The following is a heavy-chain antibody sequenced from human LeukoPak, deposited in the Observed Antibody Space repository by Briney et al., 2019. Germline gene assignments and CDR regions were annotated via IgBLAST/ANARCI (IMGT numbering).Heavy chain of an antibody. D-gene: IGHD2-2*01. CDR2: IYYSGST. Sequence: NPSETLSLTYTVSGGSMRNYYWSWIRQSPGKGLEWIGCIYYSGSTAYNPSLKSRVIISVDTSKNQFSLILSSVTAADTAVYFCAREDGFCNSTNCHNWFDPWGQGTLVTVSS. CDR1: GGSMRNYY. V-gene: IGHV4-59*01. CDR3: AREDGFCNSTNCHNWFDP. J-gene: IGHJ5*02.